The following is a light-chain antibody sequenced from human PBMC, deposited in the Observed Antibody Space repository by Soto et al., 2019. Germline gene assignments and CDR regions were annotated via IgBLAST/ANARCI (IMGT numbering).Light chain of an antibody. CDR3: QQRSHWPT. Sequence: EIVLTQYPGTLSLSPGERATLSCRASQSVSSSYLAWYQQKPGQSPRLLIYDASNRATGIPARFSGSGSGTDFTLTISSLEPEDFAFYFCQQRSHWPTFGQGTKVDIK. V-gene: IGKV3-11*01. J-gene: IGKJ1*01. CDR2: DAS. CDR1: QSVSSSY.